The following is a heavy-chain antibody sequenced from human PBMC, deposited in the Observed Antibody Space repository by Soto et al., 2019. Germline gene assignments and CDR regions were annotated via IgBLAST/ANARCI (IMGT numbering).Heavy chain of an antibody. V-gene: IGHV1-69*06. CDR1: GGTFREYA. D-gene: IGHD2-2*01. Sequence: QVQLVQSGAEVKKPGSAVKVSCKTSGGTFREYAISWVRQAPGQGLEWLGGIIPIFGTINYAQNVQGRVTLSADKSTSTAYMELRSLRSGDTAVYYCGRGYCTSTTCEDYYVTDVWGQRTTVTVSS. J-gene: IGHJ6*02. CDR2: IIPIFGTI. CDR3: GRGYCTSTTCEDYYVTDV.